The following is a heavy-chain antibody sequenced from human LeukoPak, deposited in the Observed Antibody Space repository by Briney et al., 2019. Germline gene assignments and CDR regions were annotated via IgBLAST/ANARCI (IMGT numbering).Heavy chain of an antibody. J-gene: IGHJ5*02. Sequence: SETLSLTCAVYGGSFSVYYWSWIREPPGKGLEWIGEIYQSGDTNYNPSLKSRVNISVDTSKNQFSLQLSSGTAADTAVYYCASARRWFDLWGQGTLVSVSS. CDR1: GGSFSVYY. CDR2: IYQSGDT. V-gene: IGHV4-34*01. CDR3: ASARRWFDL.